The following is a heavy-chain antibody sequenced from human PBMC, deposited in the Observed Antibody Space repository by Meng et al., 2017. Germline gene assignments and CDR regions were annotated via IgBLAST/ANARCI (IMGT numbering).Heavy chain of an antibody. V-gene: IGHV4-39*07. CDR3: ARDRYKDFDWLQNGMDV. D-gene: IGHD3-9*01. J-gene: IGHJ6*02. CDR2: IYYSGST. Sequence: SETLSLTCTVSGGSISSSSYYWGWIRQPPGKGLEWIGSIYYSGSTYYNPSLKSRVTISVDTSKNQFSLKLSSVTAADTAVYYCARDRYKDFDWLQNGMDVWGQGTTVTVSS. CDR1: GGSISSSSYY.